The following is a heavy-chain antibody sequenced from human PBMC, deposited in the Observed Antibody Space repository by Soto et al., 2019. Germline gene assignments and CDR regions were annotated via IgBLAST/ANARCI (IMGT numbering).Heavy chain of an antibody. J-gene: IGHJ4*02. D-gene: IGHD2-2*01. Sequence: PGGSLRLSCAASGFTFSSYSMNWVRQAPGKGLEWASYIGSSGSYIYYAASLKGRFTISRDNAKNSLFLQMNSLRVEDTALYYCARIATYCSSSSCSYFDYWGQGTLVTVSS. V-gene: IGHV3-21*01. CDR3: ARIATYCSSSSCSYFDY. CDR2: IGSSGSYI. CDR1: GFTFSSYS.